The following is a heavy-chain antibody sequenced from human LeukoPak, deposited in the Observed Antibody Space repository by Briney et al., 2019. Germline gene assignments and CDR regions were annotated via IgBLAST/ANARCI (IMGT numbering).Heavy chain of an antibody. CDR3: ARDFDDILTGYPDPSDYYMDV. Sequence: ASVKVSCKASGYTFTGYYVHWVRQAPGQGLGWMGWINPNSGGTNYAQKFQGRVTMTRDTSISTAYMELSRLRSDDTAVYYCARDFDDILTGYPDPSDYYMDVWGKGTTVTVSS. CDR1: GYTFTGYY. CDR2: INPNSGGT. D-gene: IGHD3-9*01. J-gene: IGHJ6*03. V-gene: IGHV1-2*02.